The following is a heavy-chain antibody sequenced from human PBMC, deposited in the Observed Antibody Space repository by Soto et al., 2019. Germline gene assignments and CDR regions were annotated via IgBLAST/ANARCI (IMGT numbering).Heavy chain of an antibody. CDR1: GGSISSYY. D-gene: IGHD6-13*01. CDR3: ASSLNSSWYWDWFDP. CDR2: IYYSGST. Sequence: SETLSLTCTVSGGSISSYYWSWIRQPPGKGLEWIGYIYYSGSTNYNPSLKSRVTISVDTSKNQFSLKLSSVTAADTAVYYCASSLNSSWYWDWFDPWGQGTLVTVSS. V-gene: IGHV4-59*01. J-gene: IGHJ5*02.